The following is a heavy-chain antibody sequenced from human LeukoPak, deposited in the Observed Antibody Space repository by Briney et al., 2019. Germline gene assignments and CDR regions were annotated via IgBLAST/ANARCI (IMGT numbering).Heavy chain of an antibody. Sequence: GGSLRLSCAASGFTFSSYAMHWVRQAPGKGLEWVAVISYDGSNKYYADSVKGRFTISRDNAKNSLYLQMNSLRAEDTAVYYCARGAYYDFWSGERDAFDIWGQGTMVTVSS. CDR2: ISYDGSNK. D-gene: IGHD3-3*01. CDR1: GFTFSSYA. J-gene: IGHJ3*02. CDR3: ARGAYYDFWSGERDAFDI. V-gene: IGHV3-30-3*01.